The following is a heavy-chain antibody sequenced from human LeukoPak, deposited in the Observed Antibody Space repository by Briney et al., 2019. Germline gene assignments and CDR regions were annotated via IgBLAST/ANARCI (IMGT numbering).Heavy chain of an antibody. CDR2: INPDGSVT. CDR1: GLTFNTYW. J-gene: IGHJ4*02. D-gene: IGHD2-2*01. Sequence: PGGSLRLSCLASGLTFNTYWMHWVRQVPGKGPVWVSRINPDGSVTWDADSVKGRFTISRGNSKNTLYLQMNSLRAEDTAVYYCAKDLVPAARSLFDYWGQGTLVTVSS. CDR3: AKDLVPAARSLFDY. V-gene: IGHV3-74*01.